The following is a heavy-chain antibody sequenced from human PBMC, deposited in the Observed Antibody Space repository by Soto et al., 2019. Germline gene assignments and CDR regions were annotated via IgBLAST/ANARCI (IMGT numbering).Heavy chain of an antibody. CDR1: GYTFTSYA. D-gene: IGHD3-22*01. Sequence: QVQLVQSGAEVKKPGASVKVSCKASGYTFTSYAMHWVRQAPGQRLEWMGWINAVNGNTKYSQKFQGRVTITRDTSARTTYLELSSLRSDYTAVYYCARSSGYYYVGYWGQGTLVTV. CDR3: ARSSGYYYVGY. CDR2: INAVNGNT. J-gene: IGHJ4*02. V-gene: IGHV1-3*01.